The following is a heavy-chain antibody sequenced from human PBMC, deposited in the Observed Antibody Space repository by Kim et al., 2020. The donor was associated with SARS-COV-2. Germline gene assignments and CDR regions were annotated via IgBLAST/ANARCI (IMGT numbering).Heavy chain of an antibody. CDR3: AKCHLADYGDYLFDY. D-gene: IGHD4-17*01. Sequence: GGSLRLSCAASGFTFSSYAMSWVRQAPGKGLEWVSAISGSGGSTYYADSVEGRFTISRDNSKNTLYLQMNSLRAEDTAVYYCAKCHLADYGDYLFDYWGQGTLVSVSS. J-gene: IGHJ4*02. CDR2: ISGSGGST. CDR1: GFTFSSYA. V-gene: IGHV3-23*01.